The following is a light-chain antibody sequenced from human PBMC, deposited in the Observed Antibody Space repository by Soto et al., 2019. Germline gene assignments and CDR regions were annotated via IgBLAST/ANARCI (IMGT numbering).Light chain of an antibody. V-gene: IGLV2-11*01. CDR3: CSFAGTYTLYV. CDR1: SSDVGGYYY. J-gene: IGLJ1*01. CDR2: DVS. Sequence: QSVLTQPRSVSGSPGQSVTISCTGTSSDVGGYYYVSWYQQHPGKAPKLMIYDVSKRPSGVPDRFSVSKSGNTASLTISGLQAEDDADYSCCSFAGTYTLYVFGTGTKVTVL.